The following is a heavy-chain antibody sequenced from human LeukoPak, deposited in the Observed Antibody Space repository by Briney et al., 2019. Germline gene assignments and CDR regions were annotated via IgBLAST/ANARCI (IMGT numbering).Heavy chain of an antibody. CDR2: VRAYNGNT. CDR3: ARDTAMVTGVSYYYYMDV. V-gene: IGHV1-18*01. Sequence: ASVKVSCKASGYTFTSYGISWVRQAPGQGLEWMGGVRAYNGNTNYAQKLPGRVTMTTDTSTSTAYMELRSLRSDDTAVYYCARDTAMVTGVSYYYYMDVWGKGTTVTVSS. CDR1: GYTFTSYG. J-gene: IGHJ6*03. D-gene: IGHD5-18*01.